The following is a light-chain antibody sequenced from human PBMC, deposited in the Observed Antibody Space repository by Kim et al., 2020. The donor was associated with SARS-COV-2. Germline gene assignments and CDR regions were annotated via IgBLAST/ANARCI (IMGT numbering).Light chain of an antibody. CDR2: GAT. Sequence: EIVMTQSPPTLSVSPGDRATLSCRASQDITNSLAWYQQKPGQTPRLLIYGATTRATGVPVRFSRRQSGTEFTLTISSRQSEDFAVYYCRQYITLPLFGPGTDLYI. V-gene: IGKV3-15*01. CDR1: QDITNS. CDR3: RQYITLPL. J-gene: IGKJ2*01.